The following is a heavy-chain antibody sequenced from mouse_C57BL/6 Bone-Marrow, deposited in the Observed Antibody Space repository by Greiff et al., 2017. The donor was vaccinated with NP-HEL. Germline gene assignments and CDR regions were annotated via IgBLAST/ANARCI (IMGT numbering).Heavy chain of an antibody. V-gene: IGHV1-18*01. CDR3: ARSILFYYGSSYPYWYFDV. Sequence: EVQLQQSGPELVKPGASVKIPCKASGYTFTDYNMDSVKQSHGKSLEWIGDINPNNGGTIYNQKFKGKATLTVDKSSSTAYMELRSLTSEDTAVYYCARSILFYYGSSYPYWYFDVWGTGTTVTVSS. CDR1: GYTFTDYN. D-gene: IGHD1-1*01. CDR2: INPNNGGT. J-gene: IGHJ1*03.